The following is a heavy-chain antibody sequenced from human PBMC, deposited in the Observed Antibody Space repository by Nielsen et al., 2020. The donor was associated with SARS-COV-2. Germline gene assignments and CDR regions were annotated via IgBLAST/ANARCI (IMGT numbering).Heavy chain of an antibody. CDR3: TRDGHHWDLDN. D-gene: IGHD7-27*01. Sequence: GESLPISCAASGFTFSNYWIHCVRQAPGKGLVWVARVSMDGRGTNYADSVKGPFTISRDNAENTLHLDMSSLRVGDSAVYYCTRDGHHWDLDNWGQGALVTVSS. J-gene: IGHJ4*02. V-gene: IGHV3-74*01. CDR1: GFTFSNYW. CDR2: VSMDGRGT.